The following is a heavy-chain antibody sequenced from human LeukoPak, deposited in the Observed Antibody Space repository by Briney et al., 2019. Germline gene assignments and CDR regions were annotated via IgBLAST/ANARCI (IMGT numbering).Heavy chain of an antibody. Sequence: SQTLSLTCTVSGGSIISGGYYWSWIRQHPGKGLEWIGYIYYSGSTYYNPSLKSRVTISVDTSKNQFSPKLSSVTAADTAVYYCARAQYCSSTSCYSSWFDPWGQGTLVTVSS. J-gene: IGHJ5*02. CDR2: IYYSGST. CDR3: ARAQYCSSTSCYSSWFDP. V-gene: IGHV4-31*03. CDR1: GGSIISGGYY. D-gene: IGHD2-2*02.